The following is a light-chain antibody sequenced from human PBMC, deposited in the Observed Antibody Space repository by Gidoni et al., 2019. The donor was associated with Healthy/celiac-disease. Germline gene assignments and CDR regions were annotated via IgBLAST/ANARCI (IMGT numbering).Light chain of an antibody. V-gene: IGKV1-33*01. Sequence: DIQMTQSPSSLSASVGDRVTITCQASQDISNYLNWYQQKPGKAPKLLIYDASNLETGVPSRSSGSGSGTDFTFTISSLQPGDIATYYCQQYDNLPFTFGPGTKVDIK. CDR1: QDISNY. J-gene: IGKJ3*01. CDR2: DAS. CDR3: QQYDNLPFT.